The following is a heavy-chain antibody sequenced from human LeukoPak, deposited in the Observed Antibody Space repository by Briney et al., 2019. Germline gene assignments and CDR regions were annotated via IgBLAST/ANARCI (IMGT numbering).Heavy chain of an antibody. CDR2: VYSGGST. CDR1: GFTASSNY. V-gene: IGHV3-53*01. D-gene: IGHD3-22*01. CDR3: ARCYYASSHFDY. J-gene: IGHJ4*02. Sequence: GGSLRLSCAASGFTASSNYMSWVRQAPGKGLEWVSAVYSGGSTYYADSVKGRFIISRDNSKNTVYLQMNSLRAEDTAVYFCARCYYASSHFDYWGQGTLVTVSS.